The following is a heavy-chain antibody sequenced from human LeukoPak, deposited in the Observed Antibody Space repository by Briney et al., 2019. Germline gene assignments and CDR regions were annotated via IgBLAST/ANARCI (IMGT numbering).Heavy chain of an antibody. D-gene: IGHD5-12*01. CDR2: IYYSGST. V-gene: IGHV4-39*07. CDR1: GGSISSSSYY. Sequence: PSEALSPTCTVSGGSISSSSYYWGWIRQPPGKGLEWIGSIYYSGSTYYNPSLKSRVTISVDTSKNQFSLKLSSVTAADTAVYYCARVRGGWEYSGYDGPFDYWGQGTLVTVSS. J-gene: IGHJ4*02. CDR3: ARVRGGWEYSGYDGPFDY.